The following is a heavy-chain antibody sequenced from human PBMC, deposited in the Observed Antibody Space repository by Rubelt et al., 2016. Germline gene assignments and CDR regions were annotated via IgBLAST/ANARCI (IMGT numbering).Heavy chain of an antibody. CDR1: GFTFSSYS. CDR3: ARVLYCSGGSCYSGMDV. D-gene: IGHD2-15*01. Sequence: EVQLVESGGGLVQPGGSLRLSCAASGFTFSSYSMNWVRQAPGKGLEWVSYISSSSSTIYYADSVKGRFTISRDNAKNSLYLQMNSLRDEDTAVYYCARVLYCSGGSCYSGMDVWGQGSTVTVSS. J-gene: IGHJ6*02. V-gene: IGHV3-48*02. CDR2: ISSSSSTI.